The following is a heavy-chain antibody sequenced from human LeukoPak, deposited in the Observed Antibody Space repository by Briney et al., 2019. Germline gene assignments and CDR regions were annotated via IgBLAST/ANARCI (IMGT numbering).Heavy chain of an antibody. V-gene: IGHV1-2*02. CDR2: INPDSGGT. Sequence: ASVKVSCKASGYIFTGYYMHWVQQAPGQGLEWMGWINPDSGGTNYAQKFQGRVTMTRDTSISTAYMELSRLRSDDTAVYYCARDGWYISYMDVWGKGTTVTVSS. J-gene: IGHJ6*03. D-gene: IGHD6-19*01. CDR1: GYIFTGYY. CDR3: ARDGWYISYMDV.